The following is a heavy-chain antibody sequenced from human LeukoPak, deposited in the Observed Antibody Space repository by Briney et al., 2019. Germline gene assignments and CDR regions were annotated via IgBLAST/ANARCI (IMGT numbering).Heavy chain of an antibody. CDR1: GYTFTSYD. CDR2: MNPNSGNT. D-gene: IGHD3-10*01. V-gene: IGHV1-8*01. J-gene: IGHJ4*02. Sequence: ASVTVSCKASGYTFTSYDIHWVRQAPGQGLEWMGWMNPNSGNTGYAQKFQGRVTMTRNTSISTAYMELSSLRSEDTAVYYCARGRYKVRGVPGDYWGQGTLVTVSS. CDR3: ARGRYKVRGVPGDY.